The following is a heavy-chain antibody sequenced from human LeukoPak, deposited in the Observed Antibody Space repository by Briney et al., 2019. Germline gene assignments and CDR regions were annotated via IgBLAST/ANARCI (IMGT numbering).Heavy chain of an antibody. CDR2: IYTSGST. Sequence: SETMSLTCAVYGGSFSGYYWSWIRQPAGKGLEWIGRIYTSGSTNYNPSLKSRVTMSVDTSKNQFSLKLSSVTAADTAVYYCARAWAAASHQFDPWGQGTLVTVSS. CDR3: ARAWAAASHQFDP. D-gene: IGHD6-13*01. CDR1: GGSFSGYY. V-gene: IGHV4-59*10. J-gene: IGHJ5*02.